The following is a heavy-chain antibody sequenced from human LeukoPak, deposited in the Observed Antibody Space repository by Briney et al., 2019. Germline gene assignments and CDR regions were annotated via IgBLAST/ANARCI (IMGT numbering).Heavy chain of an antibody. D-gene: IGHD3-22*01. V-gene: IGHV4-4*02. CDR1: GGSISCSNW. CDR3: ARVPITTTGWYFDL. CDR2: IYHSQSN. Sequence: SETLSLTCGVSGGSISCSNWWSWVCQPPGTGLEWIGEIYHSQSNHYNPSLKSRVTISVHKYKNQFPQKLSYVTAADTGVYYCARVPITTTGWYFDLWGRGTQVAVCS. J-gene: IGHJ2*01.